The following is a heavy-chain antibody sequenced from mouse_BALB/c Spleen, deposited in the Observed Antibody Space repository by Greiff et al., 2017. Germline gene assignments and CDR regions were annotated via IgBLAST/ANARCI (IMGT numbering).Heavy chain of an antibody. D-gene: IGHD2-3*01. J-gene: IGHJ4*01. CDR3: ARDRDGYYAMDY. CDR2: ISDGGSYT. CDR1: GFTFSDYY. Sequence: EVQVVESGGGLVKPGGSLKLSCAASGFTFSDYYMYWVRQTPEKRLEWVANISDGGSYTYYPDSVKGRFTISRDNAKNNLYLQMSSLKSEDTAMYYCARDRDGYYAMDYWGQGTSVTVSS. V-gene: IGHV5-4*02.